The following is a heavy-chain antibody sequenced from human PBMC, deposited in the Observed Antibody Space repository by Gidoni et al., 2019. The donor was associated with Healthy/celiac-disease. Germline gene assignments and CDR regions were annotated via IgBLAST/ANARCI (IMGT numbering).Heavy chain of an antibody. D-gene: IGHD3-22*01. CDR1: GSTFSSYE. V-gene: IGHV3-48*03. Sequence: EVRLLESGGDLVQSGGSLSLSCEASGSTFSSYEMKWVRQGTGKGMEWVSYISSSGSTIYYADSVKGRFTISRDNAKNSLYLQMNSRRAEDTAVYYCARSSGYYWERRYFDYWGQGTLVTVSS. CDR3: ARSSGYYWERRYFDY. CDR2: ISSSGSTI. J-gene: IGHJ4*02.